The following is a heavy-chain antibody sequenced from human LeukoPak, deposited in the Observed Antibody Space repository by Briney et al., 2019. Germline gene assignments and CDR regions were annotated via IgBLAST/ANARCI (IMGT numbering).Heavy chain of an antibody. CDR1: GFTFSSYA. CDR3: AKDLSQWLPFFDY. D-gene: IGHD6-19*01. CDR2: ISGSGGST. J-gene: IGHJ4*02. Sequence: RGSLRLSCAASGFTFSSYAMSLVRQAPGKGLEWVSAISGSGGSTYYADSVKGRFTISRDNSKNTLYLQMNSLRAEDTAVYYCAKDLSQWLPFFDYWGQGTLVTVSS. V-gene: IGHV3-23*01.